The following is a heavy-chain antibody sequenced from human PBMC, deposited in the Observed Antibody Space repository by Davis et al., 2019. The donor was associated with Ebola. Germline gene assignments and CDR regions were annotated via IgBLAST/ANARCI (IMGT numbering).Heavy chain of an antibody. CDR1: GGSISSSSYY. V-gene: IGHV4-39*01. J-gene: IGHJ4*02. Sequence: SETLFLTCTVSGGSISSSSYYWGWIRQPPGKGLEWIGSIYYSGSTYYNPSLKSRVTISVETSKNQFSLKLSSVTAADTAVYYCATTIAAAGTEGFDYWGQGTLVTVSS. CDR3: ATTIAAAGTEGFDY. D-gene: IGHD6-13*01. CDR2: IYYSGST.